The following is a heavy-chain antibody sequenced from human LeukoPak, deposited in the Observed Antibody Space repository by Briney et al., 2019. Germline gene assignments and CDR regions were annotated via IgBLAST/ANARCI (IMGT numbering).Heavy chain of an antibody. D-gene: IGHD6-19*01. CDR3: GKTTTGYSSGRYPGWPVDY. V-gene: IGHV3-23*01. CDR2: IFGSGGSA. Sequence: GGSLRLSCAASGFTFNSYAMYWVRQAPGKGLEWVSGIFGSGGSAHYADSVKGWFTISRDNSKNTVYLQMDSLRVEDTAVYYCGKTTTGYSSGRYPGWPVDYWGQGTLVTVSS. CDR1: GFTFNSYA. J-gene: IGHJ4*02.